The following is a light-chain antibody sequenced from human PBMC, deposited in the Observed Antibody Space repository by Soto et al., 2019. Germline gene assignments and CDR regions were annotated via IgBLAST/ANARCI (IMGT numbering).Light chain of an antibody. J-gene: IGKJ3*01. CDR3: QQSYSNPFT. CDR1: QSISRN. V-gene: IGKV1-39*01. CDR2: AAS. Sequence: IQSTQSPSSLSASVVDRVTITCRPSQSISRNLNWYKQKPGKAPNLLIYAASSLQSGVPSRFSGSGSGTDFSLTISSLQPEDFATYYCQQSYSNPFTFGPGTKVDIK.